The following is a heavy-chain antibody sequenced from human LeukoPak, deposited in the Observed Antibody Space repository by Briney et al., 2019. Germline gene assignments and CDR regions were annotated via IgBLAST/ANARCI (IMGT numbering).Heavy chain of an antibody. CDR2: ISSSSSTI. J-gene: IGHJ4*02. D-gene: IGHD2-21*02. CDR1: GFTFSSYS. V-gene: IGHV3-48*01. CDR3: AREDGDNADY. Sequence: GGSLRLSCAASGFTFSSYSMNWVRQAPGKGLEWVSYISSSSSTIYYADSVKGRFTISRDNAKNSLYLQMNSLRAEDTAVYYCAREDGDNADYWGQGTLVTVSS.